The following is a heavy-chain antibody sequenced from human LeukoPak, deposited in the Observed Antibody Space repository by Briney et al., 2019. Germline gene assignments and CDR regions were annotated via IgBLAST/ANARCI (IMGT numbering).Heavy chain of an antibody. Sequence: GGSLRLSCAASGFSFSTYNMNWVRQAPGKGLEWISFINSRSTTIYYADSVKGRFTISRDNARNSLDLQMNSLRVEDTAVYYCARDEDKRLPINYFDPWGQGTLVTVSS. CDR1: GFSFSTYN. V-gene: IGHV3-48*04. J-gene: IGHJ5*02. D-gene: IGHD2-15*01. CDR2: INSRSTTI. CDR3: ARDEDKRLPINYFDP.